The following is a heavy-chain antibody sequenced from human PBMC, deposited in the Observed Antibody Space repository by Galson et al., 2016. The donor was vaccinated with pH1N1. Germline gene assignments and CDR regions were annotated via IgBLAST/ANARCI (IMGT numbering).Heavy chain of an antibody. J-gene: IGHJ4*02. D-gene: IGHD3-9*01. Sequence: SVKVSCKASGYTFTSYAMNWVRQAPGQGLEWMGWINTNTGNPTYAQGFTGRFVFSLDTSDSTTYLHISSLKAEDTAVYYCASPRPLSRYFDWLLPGGLDYWGQGTLVTVSS. CDR3: ASPRPLSRYFDWLLPGGLDY. CDR1: GYTFTSYA. V-gene: IGHV7-4-1*02. CDR2: INTNTGNP.